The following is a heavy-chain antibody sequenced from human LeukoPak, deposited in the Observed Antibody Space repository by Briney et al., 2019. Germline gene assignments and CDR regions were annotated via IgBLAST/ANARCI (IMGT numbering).Heavy chain of an antibody. Sequence: SVKVSCKASGGTFSSYAISWVRQAPGQGLEWIGGIIPIFGTANYAQKFQGRVTITADESTSTAYMELSSLRSEDTAVYYCARGGDDFWSGYSNWFDPWGQGTLVTVSS. V-gene: IGHV1-69*13. CDR2: IIPIFGTA. CDR1: GGTFSSYA. J-gene: IGHJ5*02. D-gene: IGHD3-3*01. CDR3: ARGGDDFWSGYSNWFDP.